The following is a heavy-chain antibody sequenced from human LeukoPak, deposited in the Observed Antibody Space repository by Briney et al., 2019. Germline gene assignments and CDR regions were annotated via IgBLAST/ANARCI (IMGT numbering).Heavy chain of an antibody. CDR1: GFTFSSYG. CDR2: ISYDGSNE. Sequence: GGSLRLSCVVSGFTFSSYGFHWVRQAPGKGLEWVAGISYDGSNEFYADSVKGRFTISRDNPKNTVYLQMNSLRAEDTAVYYCARDDYDILTGYLDYWGQGTLVTVSS. V-gene: IGHV3-30*03. J-gene: IGHJ4*02. CDR3: ARDDYDILTGYLDY. D-gene: IGHD3-9*01.